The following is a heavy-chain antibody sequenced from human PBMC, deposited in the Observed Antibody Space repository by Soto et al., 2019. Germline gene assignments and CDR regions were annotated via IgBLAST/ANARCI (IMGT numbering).Heavy chain of an antibody. D-gene: IGHD2-15*01. Sequence: QVQLVQSGAEEKKPGASVKVSCKASGYTLTTYAMLWVRQAPGQRLEWMGWINAGNGNTKYSKKFQGRVTITRDTSASTAYMELSSLRSEDTAVYYCARGVAPYYFDYWGQGTLVTVSS. CDR2: INAGNGNT. CDR1: GYTLTTYA. V-gene: IGHV1-3*05. J-gene: IGHJ4*02. CDR3: ARGVAPYYFDY.